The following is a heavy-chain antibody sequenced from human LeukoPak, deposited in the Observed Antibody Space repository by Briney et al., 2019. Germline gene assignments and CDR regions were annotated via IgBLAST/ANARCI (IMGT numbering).Heavy chain of an antibody. V-gene: IGHV3-30*02. Sequence: PGGSLRLSCAASGFTFSSYAMSWVRQAPGKGLEWVALIRNDGSNKYYADSVKGRFTISRDNSKNTLNLQMNSLRAEDTAVYYCAKDQGYSYGHSLDYWGQGTLVTVSS. J-gene: IGHJ4*02. CDR1: GFTFSSYA. CDR3: AKDQGYSYGHSLDY. CDR2: IRNDGSNK. D-gene: IGHD5-18*01.